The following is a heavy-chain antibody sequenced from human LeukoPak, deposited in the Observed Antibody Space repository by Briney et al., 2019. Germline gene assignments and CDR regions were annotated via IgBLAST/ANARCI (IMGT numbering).Heavy chain of an antibody. CDR2: IYYSGST. Sequence: SETLSLTCTVSGGSISSSSYYWGWIRQPPGKGLEWIGSIYYSGSTHYNPSLKSRVTISVDTSKNQFSLKLSSVTAADTAVYYCARHEWGIYSGKRLGFDYWGQGTLVTVSS. J-gene: IGHJ4*02. CDR1: GGSISSSSYY. CDR3: ARHEWGIYSGKRLGFDY. V-gene: IGHV4-39*01. D-gene: IGHD5-12*01.